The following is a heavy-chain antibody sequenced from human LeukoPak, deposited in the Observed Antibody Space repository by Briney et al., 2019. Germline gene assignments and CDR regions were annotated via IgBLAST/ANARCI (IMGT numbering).Heavy chain of an antibody. V-gene: IGHV3-21*01. J-gene: IGHJ6*03. D-gene: IGHD6-25*01. Sequence: GGSLRLSCAASGFTFTDYSMTWVRQAPGKGLEWVSSIRTVSTYTFYSDSVKGRFTISRDNRKNTLYLQMSSLSAEDTAVYYCARDGSGFYYYYYMDVWGRGTAVTVSS. CDR1: GFTFTDYS. CDR3: ARDGSGFYYYYYMDV. CDR2: IRTVSTYT.